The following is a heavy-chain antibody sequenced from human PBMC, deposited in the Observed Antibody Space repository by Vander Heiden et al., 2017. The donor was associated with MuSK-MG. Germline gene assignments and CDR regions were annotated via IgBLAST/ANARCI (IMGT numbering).Heavy chain of an antibody. D-gene: IGHD3-16*01. J-gene: IGHJ4*02. V-gene: IGHV4-59*01. CDR1: GGSISSYY. CDR2: IYYSGST. CDR3: ARAHPPYDYVWGSFKDYYFDY. Sequence: QVQLQESGPGLVKPSETLSLTCTVSGGSISSYYWSWIRQPPGKGLEWIGYIYYSGSTNYNPSLKSRVTISVDTSKNQFSLKLSSVTAADTAVYYCARAHPPYDYVWGSFKDYYFDYWCQGPLVTLSS.